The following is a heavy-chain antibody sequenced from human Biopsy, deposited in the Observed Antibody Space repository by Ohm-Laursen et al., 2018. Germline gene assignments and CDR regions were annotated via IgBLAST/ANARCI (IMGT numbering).Heavy chain of an antibody. V-gene: IGHV4-59*07. D-gene: IGHD3-3*01. J-gene: IGHJ3*01. CDR2: ISDRGTT. CDR1: GGSISSDY. Sequence: SDTLSLTCTVSGGSISSDYWSWIRQSPRKGLEWIGHISDRGTTNYNPSLRGRVTISVDTSKKQFSLKLSSVTAADTAVFFCARLYRLDDYWNDDPPDAFDVWGQGTRVTVSS. CDR3: ARLYRLDDYWNDDPPDAFDV.